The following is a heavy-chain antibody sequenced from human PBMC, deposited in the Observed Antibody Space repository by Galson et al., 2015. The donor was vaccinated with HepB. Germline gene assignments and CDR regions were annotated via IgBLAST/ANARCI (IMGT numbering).Heavy chain of an antibody. CDR2: ISWNSGSI. CDR1: GFTFDDYA. CDR3: AKEGILTGYFDY. D-gene: IGHD3-9*01. Sequence: SLRLSCAASGFTFDDYAMHWVRQAPGKGLEWVSGISWNSGSIGYADSVKGRFTISRDNAKNSLYLQMNSLRAEDTALYYCAKEGILTGYFDYWGQGTLVTVSS. J-gene: IGHJ4*02. V-gene: IGHV3-9*01.